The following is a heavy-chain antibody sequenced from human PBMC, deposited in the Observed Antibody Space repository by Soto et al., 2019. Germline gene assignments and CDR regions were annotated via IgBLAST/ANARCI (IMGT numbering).Heavy chain of an antibody. Sequence: QVQLVQSGAEEKKPGASVKVSCKASGYSFTSYAIHWMRQAPGQRLEWMGWINAGNVTTKVPEKFQGRVTFTRDTSASTVYMEVSSLRSEDTAVYYCARAAYYYESSGYYPGDYWGQGTLVTVSS. J-gene: IGHJ4*02. V-gene: IGHV1-3*05. CDR2: INAGNVTT. CDR3: ARAAYYYESSGYYPGDY. D-gene: IGHD3-22*01. CDR1: GYSFTSYA.